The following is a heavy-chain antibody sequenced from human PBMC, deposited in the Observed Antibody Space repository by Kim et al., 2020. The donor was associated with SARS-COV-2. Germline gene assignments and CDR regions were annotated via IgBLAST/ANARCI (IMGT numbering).Heavy chain of an antibody. CDR1: GGSISSYY. CDR2: IYYSGST. CDR3: ARVMGYCSGGSCPYGMDV. V-gene: IGHV4-59*13. J-gene: IGHJ6*02. D-gene: IGHD2-15*01. Sequence: SETLSLTCTVSGGSISSYYWSWIRQPPGKGLEWIGYIYYSGSTNYNPSLKSRVTISVDTSKNQFSLKLSSVTAADTAVYYCARVMGYCSGGSCPYGMDVWGQGTTVTVSS.